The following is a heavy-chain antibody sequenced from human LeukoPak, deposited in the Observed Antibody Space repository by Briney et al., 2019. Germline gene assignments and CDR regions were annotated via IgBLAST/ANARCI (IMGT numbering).Heavy chain of an antibody. J-gene: IGHJ4*02. CDR3: AREETMYYYDSSGYLDY. CDR2: ISYDGSNK. Sequence: GGSLRLSCAASGFTFSSYAMHWVRQAPGKGLEWVAVISYDGSNKYYADSVKGRFTISRDNSKSTLYLQMNSLRAEDTAVYYCAREETMYYYDSSGYLDYWGQGTLVTVSS. V-gene: IGHV3-30-3*01. D-gene: IGHD3-22*01. CDR1: GFTFSSYA.